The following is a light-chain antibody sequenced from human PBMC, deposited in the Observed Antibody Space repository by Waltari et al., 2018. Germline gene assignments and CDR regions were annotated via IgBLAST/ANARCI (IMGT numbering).Light chain of an antibody. J-gene: IGLJ7*01. CDR1: SSDVGNYNF. V-gene: IGLV2-11*01. CDR3: GSYAGSYTFV. CDR2: DVV. Sequence: QSALTQPRSVSGSPGQSVTISCSGTSSDVGNYNFFSWYQQQPGNAPKLLIYDVVKRPSGVPDRWSGSMSGNTASLTISGLQTEDEADYYCGSYAGSYTFVFGGGTQLTVL.